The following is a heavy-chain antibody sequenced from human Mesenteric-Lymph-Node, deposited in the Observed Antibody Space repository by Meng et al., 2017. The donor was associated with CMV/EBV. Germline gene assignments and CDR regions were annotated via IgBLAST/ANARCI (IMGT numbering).Heavy chain of an antibody. CDR2: IYHGGRP. J-gene: IGHJ5*02. CDR1: SCGNYC. D-gene: IGHD2-2*01. V-gene: IGHV4-30-2*05. CDR3: ARTEDCSRTSCVTGFDP. Sequence: SCGNYCWTWIRQPPGKVLEVIGFIYHGGRPYNNPSLKSHLTLSVDTSKNQFSLILTTVTAANTAVNYGARTEDCSRTSCVTGFDPWGQGTLVTVSS.